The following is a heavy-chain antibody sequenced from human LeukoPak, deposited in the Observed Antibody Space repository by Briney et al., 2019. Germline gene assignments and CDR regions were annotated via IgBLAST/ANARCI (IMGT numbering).Heavy chain of an antibody. Sequence: SETLSLTCAVYGGSFSGYYWSWIRQPPGKGLEWIGEINHSGSTNYNPSLKSRVTISVDTSKNQFSLKLSSVTAAGTAVYYCARGQDYDYVWGSYRNEYYFDYWGQGTLVTVSS. V-gene: IGHV4-34*01. CDR3: ARGQDYDYVWGSYRNEYYFDY. CDR1: GGSFSGYY. D-gene: IGHD3-16*02. J-gene: IGHJ4*02. CDR2: INHSGST.